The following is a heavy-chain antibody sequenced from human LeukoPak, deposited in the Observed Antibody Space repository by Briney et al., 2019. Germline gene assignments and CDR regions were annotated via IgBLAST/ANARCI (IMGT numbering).Heavy chain of an antibody. Sequence: SETLSLTCTVSGGSITTSSYYWGWFRQHPGKGPEWIGSIYYSGSTYYSPSLESRVTMSLDTSKNQFSLKLSSVTAADTAVYHCATARASSWGSFDPWGQGTLVTVSS. CDR2: IYYSGST. CDR1: GGSITTSSYY. V-gene: IGHV4-39*07. D-gene: IGHD2-2*01. J-gene: IGHJ5*02. CDR3: ATARASSWGSFDP.